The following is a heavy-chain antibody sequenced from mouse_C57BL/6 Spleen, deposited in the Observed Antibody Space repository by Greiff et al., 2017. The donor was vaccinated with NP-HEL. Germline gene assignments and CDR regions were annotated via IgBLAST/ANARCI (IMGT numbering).Heavy chain of an antibody. CDR1: GYTFTDYN. J-gene: IGHJ3*01. D-gene: IGHD1-1*01. CDR2: INPNNGGT. CDR3: ARDGTTVVAKCAY. V-gene: IGHV1-18*01. Sequence: EVQLQQSGPELVKPGASVKIPCKASGYTFTDYNMDWVKQSHGKSLEWIGDINPNNGGTIYNQKFKGKATLTVDKSSSTAYMELRSRTSADTAVYYCARDGTTVVAKCAYWGQGTLVTVSA.